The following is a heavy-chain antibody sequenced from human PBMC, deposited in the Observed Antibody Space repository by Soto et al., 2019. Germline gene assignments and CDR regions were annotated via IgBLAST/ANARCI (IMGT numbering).Heavy chain of an antibody. CDR1: GFTFSSYA. V-gene: IGHV3-23*01. D-gene: IGHD5-12*01. Sequence: GGSLRLSCAASGFTFSSYAMSWVRQAPGKGLEWVSAISGSGGSTYYADSVKGRFTISRDNSKNTLYLQMNSLRAEDTAVYYCAKGWYSGYDTFFDYWGQGTLVTAPQ. J-gene: IGHJ4*02. CDR3: AKGWYSGYDTFFDY. CDR2: ISGSGGST.